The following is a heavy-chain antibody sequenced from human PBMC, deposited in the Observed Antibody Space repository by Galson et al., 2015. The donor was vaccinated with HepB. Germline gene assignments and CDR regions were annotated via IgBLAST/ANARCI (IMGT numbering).Heavy chain of an antibody. CDR1: GYTFTTYG. J-gene: IGHJ4*02. D-gene: IGHD3-16*01. CDR2: ISTYSGDT. Sequence: SVKVSCKVSGYTFTTYGMSWVRQAPGQGLEWMGWISTYSGDTNYAQKFQGRVTMTTDTSTSTAFMELRSLRSDDTAVYYCARGHLGELLGYWGQGTLVTVSS. V-gene: IGHV1-18*04. CDR3: ARGHLGELLGY.